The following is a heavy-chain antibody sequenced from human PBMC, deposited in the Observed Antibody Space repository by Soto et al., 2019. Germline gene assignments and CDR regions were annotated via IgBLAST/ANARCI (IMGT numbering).Heavy chain of an antibody. Sequence: ASVKVSCKVFRYTLTELSLHWGGQAPGKGLEWMGGFDPEDGETIYAQKFQGRVTMTEDTSTDTAYMELSSLRSEDTAVYYCATGPIAYYYMDVWGKGTTVTVSS. J-gene: IGHJ6*03. V-gene: IGHV1-24*01. CDR3: ATGPIAYYYMDV. CDR1: RYTLTELS. D-gene: IGHD6-13*01. CDR2: FDPEDGET.